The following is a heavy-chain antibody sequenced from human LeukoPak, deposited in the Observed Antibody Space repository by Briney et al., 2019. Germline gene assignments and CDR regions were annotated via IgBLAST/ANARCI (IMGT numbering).Heavy chain of an antibody. V-gene: IGHV6-1*01. J-gene: IGHJ3*02. CDR2: TYYRSRWFT. CDR3: VRGSALDI. Sequence: SQTLSLTCAISGDSVSSNNAAWTWIRQSPSRGLEWLGRTYYRSRWFTDYALSVKSRITINPDTSRNQFSLQLNSVSPEDTAVYYCVRGSALDIWGQGTIVTVSS. CDR1: GDSVSSNNAA.